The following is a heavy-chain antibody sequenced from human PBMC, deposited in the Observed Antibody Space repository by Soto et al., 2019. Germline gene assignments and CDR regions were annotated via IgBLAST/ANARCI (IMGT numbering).Heavy chain of an antibody. CDR2: INPNGGST. V-gene: IGHV1-46*03. Sequence: QVQLVQSGAEVKKPGASVKVSCKASGYTFINYYIHWVRQAPGQGLEWMGVINPNGGSTVYAQKFQGRVTLTRDTSTSTVYVELSSLRSDDTAVYFCVRAPAAHQRDYSYHYYLHIWGKGTTVTVSS. CDR3: VRAPAAHQRDYSYHYYLHI. CDR1: GYTFINYY. D-gene: IGHD6-6*01. J-gene: IGHJ6*03.